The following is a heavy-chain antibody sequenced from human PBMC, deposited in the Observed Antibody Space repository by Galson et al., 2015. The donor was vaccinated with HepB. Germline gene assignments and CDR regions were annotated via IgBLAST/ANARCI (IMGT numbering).Heavy chain of an antibody. CDR3: ARVYSYESRGLKVLYYFDY. D-gene: IGHD3-22*01. CDR2: INPSGGTT. CDR1: GYTFTTYY. J-gene: IGHJ4*02. V-gene: IGHV1-46*03. Sequence: SVKVSCKASGYTFTTYYMHWVRQAPGQGLEWMGIINPSGGTTIYAQKFQGRVTMTRDTSTSTVYMEVSSLRSEDTAVYYCARVYSYESRGLKVLYYFDYWGQGTLVTVSS.